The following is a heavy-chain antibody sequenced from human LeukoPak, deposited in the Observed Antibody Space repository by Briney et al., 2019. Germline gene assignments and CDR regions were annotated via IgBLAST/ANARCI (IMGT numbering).Heavy chain of an antibody. Sequence: SETLSLTCTVSGGSISSYYWSWIRQPPGKGLEWIGYIYYSGSTNYNPSLKSRVTISVDTSKNQFSLKLSSVTAADTAVYYCARDKGGPAQHGYFDYWGQGALVTVSS. CDR1: GGSISSYY. CDR3: ARDKGGPAQHGYFDY. J-gene: IGHJ4*02. V-gene: IGHV4-59*01. CDR2: IYYSGST. D-gene: IGHD2-2*01.